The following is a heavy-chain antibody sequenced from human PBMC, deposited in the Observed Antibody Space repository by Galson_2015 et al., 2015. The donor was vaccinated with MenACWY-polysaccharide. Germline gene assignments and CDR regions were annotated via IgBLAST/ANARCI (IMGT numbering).Heavy chain of an antibody. V-gene: IGHV1-18*01. J-gene: IGHJ4*02. Sequence: EWMGWISAYNGNTNYAQKLQGRVTMTTDASARTAYMELRRLRSDDTAVYYCARGVSHVDYWGQGTLVTVSS. CDR3: ARGVSHVDY. CDR2: ISAYNGNT.